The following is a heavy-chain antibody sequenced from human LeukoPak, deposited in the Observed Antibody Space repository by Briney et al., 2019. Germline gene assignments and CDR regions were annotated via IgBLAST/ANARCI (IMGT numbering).Heavy chain of an antibody. J-gene: IGHJ4*02. CDR1: GFTFSDYA. D-gene: IGHD2-15*01. CDR3: VRTDCSGGSCYPNFDY. V-gene: IGHV3-30*04. Sequence: PGGSLRLSCTASGFTFSDYAIHWVRQAPGKRLEWVAVISYDGSNKYYTDSVQGRFTISRDNSKNTLYLQMNSLRTEDTALYYCVRTDCSGGSCYPNFDYWGQGTLVTVSS. CDR2: ISYDGSNK.